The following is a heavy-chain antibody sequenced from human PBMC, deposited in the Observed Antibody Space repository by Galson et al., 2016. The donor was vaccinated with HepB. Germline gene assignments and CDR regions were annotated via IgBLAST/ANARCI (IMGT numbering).Heavy chain of an antibody. V-gene: IGHV1-69*08. D-gene: IGHD2-21*02. Sequence: SVKVSCKASGGSSIAYTISWLRQAPGQGLEWLGRMIPILDRPNYAQSFQDRFTITADKYTNTAYMELNSLISDDTAVYYCARDDSYCGVDCYRHFVHWGQGTLVTVSS. CDR3: ARDDSYCGVDCYRHFVH. CDR2: MIPILDRP. CDR1: GGSSIAYT. J-gene: IGHJ5*02.